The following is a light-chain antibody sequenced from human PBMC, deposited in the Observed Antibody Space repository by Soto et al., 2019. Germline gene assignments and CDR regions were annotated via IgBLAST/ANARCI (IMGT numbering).Light chain of an antibody. J-gene: IGLJ2*01. CDR1: SSDVGGYNY. CDR2: DVT. V-gene: IGLV2-14*03. CDR3: SSYTTSRTLV. Sequence: QSAPTQPASVSGSPGQSITISCTGTSSDVGGYNYVSWYQQHPGKAPKLMIYDVTNRPSGISNRFSGSKSGNTASLTISGLQAEDEADYYCSSYTTSRTLVFGGGTKLTVL.